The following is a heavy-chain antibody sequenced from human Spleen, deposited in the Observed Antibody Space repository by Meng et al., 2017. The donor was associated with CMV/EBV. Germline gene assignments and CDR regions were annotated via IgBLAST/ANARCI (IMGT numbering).Heavy chain of an antibody. CDR2: IIPILGIA. CDR1: GYTFTSYT. Sequence: SVKVSCKASGYTFTSYTISWVRQAPGQGLEWMGRIIPILGIANYAQKFQGRVTITADKSTSTAYMELSSLRSEDTAVYYCARDYGPGGYGMDVWGQGTTVTVSS. D-gene: IGHD4-17*01. CDR3: ARDYGPGGYGMDV. V-gene: IGHV1-69*04. J-gene: IGHJ6*02.